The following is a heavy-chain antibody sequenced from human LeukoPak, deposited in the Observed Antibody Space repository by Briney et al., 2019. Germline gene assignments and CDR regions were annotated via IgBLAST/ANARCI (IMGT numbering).Heavy chain of an antibody. J-gene: IGHJ4*02. D-gene: IGHD2-2*01. CDR3: ARDYCSTTSCYSKARFNY. CDR1: GYTFTSYG. Sequence: ASVKVSCKASGYTFTSYGISWVRRAPGQGLEWMGWISAYNGYTNYAQNLQGRVTMTTDTSASTGYMELRSLRSDDTAVYYCARDYCSTTSCYSKARFNYWGQGTLVTVSS. V-gene: IGHV1-18*01. CDR2: ISAYNGYT.